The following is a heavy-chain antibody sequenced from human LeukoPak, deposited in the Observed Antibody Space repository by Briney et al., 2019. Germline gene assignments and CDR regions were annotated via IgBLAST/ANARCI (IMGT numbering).Heavy chain of an antibody. CDR3: ARSNDILTGYYPFDY. CDR1: GGSISSGGYY. D-gene: IGHD3-9*01. J-gene: IGHJ4*02. Sequence: LSLTCTVSGGSISSGGYYWSWIRQHPGKGLEWVSYISSSGSTIYYADSVKGRFTISRDNAKNSLYLQMNSLRAEDTAVYYCARSNDILTGYYPFDYWGQGTLVTVSS. CDR2: ISSSGSTI. V-gene: IGHV3-11*01.